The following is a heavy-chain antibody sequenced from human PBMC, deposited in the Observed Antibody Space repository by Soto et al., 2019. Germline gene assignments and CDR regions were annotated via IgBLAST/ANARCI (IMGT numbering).Heavy chain of an antibody. V-gene: IGHV4-30-4*01. CDR1: GGSISSGDYY. Sequence: SETLSLTCTVSGGSISSGDYYWSWIRQPPGKGLEWIGYIYYSGSTYYNPSLKSRVTISVDTSKNHFSLKLSSVTAEDTAVYYCAKDRHRSGSPHPFAYWGQGTLVTVSS. D-gene: IGHD3-22*01. CDR3: AKDRHRSGSPHPFAY. J-gene: IGHJ4*02. CDR2: IYYSGST.